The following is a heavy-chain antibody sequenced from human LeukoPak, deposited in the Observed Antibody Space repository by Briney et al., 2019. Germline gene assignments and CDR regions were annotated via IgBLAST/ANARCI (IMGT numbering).Heavy chain of an antibody. Sequence: PGGSLRLSCAASGFTFSSYEMNWVRQAPGKGLEWVSYISSSGSTIYYADSVKGRFTISRDNAKNSLYLQMNSLRAEDTAVYYCARDRTVYDYWGQGTLVAVSS. CDR3: ARDRTVYDY. J-gene: IGHJ4*02. CDR1: GFTFSSYE. CDR2: ISSSGSTI. D-gene: IGHD2-8*01. V-gene: IGHV3-48*03.